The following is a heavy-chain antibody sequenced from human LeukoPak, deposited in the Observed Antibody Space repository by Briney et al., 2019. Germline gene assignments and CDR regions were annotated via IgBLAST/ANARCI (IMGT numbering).Heavy chain of an antibody. V-gene: IGHV4-39*01. J-gene: IGHJ4*02. CDR1: GGSISSSSYY. D-gene: IGHD6-13*01. Sequence: SETLSLTCTVSGGSISSSSYYWGWIRQPPGKGLEWIGSIYFTGSSYYNPTLKSRVTISVDTSKNQLSLKLSSVTAADTAVYYCSRLIAAAGDYWGQGTLVTVSS. CDR3: SRLIAAAGDY. CDR2: IYFTGSS.